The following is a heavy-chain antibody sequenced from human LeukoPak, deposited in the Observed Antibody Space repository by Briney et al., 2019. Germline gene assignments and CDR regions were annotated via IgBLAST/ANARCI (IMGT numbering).Heavy chain of an antibody. V-gene: IGHV3-21*01. J-gene: IGHJ6*03. CDR3: ARSGDDYPFYYYYYYMDV. D-gene: IGHD4-11*01. CDR1: GFTFSSYS. Sequence: PGGSLRLSCAASGFTFSSYSMNWVRQAPAKGLEWVSSISSSSSYIYYADSVKGRFTISRDNAKNSLYLQMNSLRAEDTAVYYCARSGDDYPFYYYYYYMDVWGKGTTVTISS. CDR2: ISSSSSYI.